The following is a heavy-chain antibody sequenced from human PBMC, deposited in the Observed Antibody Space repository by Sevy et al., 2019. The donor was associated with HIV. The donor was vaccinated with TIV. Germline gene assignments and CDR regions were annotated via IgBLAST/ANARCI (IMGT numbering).Heavy chain of an antibody. CDR1: GFTFSNFA. V-gene: IGHV3-23*01. CDR2: ISGTGDYK. D-gene: IGHD5-18*01. CDR3: AKKMRGGSGMAFFVDY. J-gene: IGHJ4*02. Sequence: GGSLRLSCAASGFTFSNFAMGWVRQAPGKGLDWISVISGTGDYKYYADSVKGRFTISRDNSKNTLSLQMNSLRAEDTAIFYCAKKMRGGSGMAFFVDYWGQGTLVTVSS.